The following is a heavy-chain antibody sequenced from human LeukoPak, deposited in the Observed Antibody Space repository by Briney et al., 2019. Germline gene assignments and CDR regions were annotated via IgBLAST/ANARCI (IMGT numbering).Heavy chain of an antibody. CDR1: GFTFSNYA. D-gene: IGHD6-13*01. CDR2: ISGSGGST. V-gene: IGHV3-23*01. CDR3: ARAAHFYSNAFDI. Sequence: PGGSLRLSCAASGFTFSNYAMSWVRQAPGKGLEWVSAISGSGGSTYYADSVKGRFTISRDNSKNTLFLQMYSLRDEDTAVYYCARAAHFYSNAFDIWGLGTMVTVSS. J-gene: IGHJ3*02.